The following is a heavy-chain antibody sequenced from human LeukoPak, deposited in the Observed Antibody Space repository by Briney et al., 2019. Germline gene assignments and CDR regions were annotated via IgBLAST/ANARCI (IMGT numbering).Heavy chain of an antibody. CDR1: GFTFSSYC. CDR3: AKSDRGWLDY. CDR2: ISYDGSNK. Sequence: GGSLRLSCAASGFTFSSYCMHWVRQAPGKGLEWVAVISYDGSNKYYADSVKGRFTISRDNTKNTLYLQMNSLRAEDTAVYYCAKSDRGWLDYWGQGNLVTVSS. J-gene: IGHJ4*02. D-gene: IGHD6-19*01. V-gene: IGHV3-30*18.